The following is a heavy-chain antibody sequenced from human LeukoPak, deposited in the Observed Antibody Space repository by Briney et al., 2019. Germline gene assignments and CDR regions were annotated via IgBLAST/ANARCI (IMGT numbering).Heavy chain of an antibody. Sequence: GGSLRLSCAASGFTFSTYAMSWVRQAPGKGLEWVSAISGSGGSTYYADSVKGRFTISRDNSKNTLYLQMNSLRAEDTAVYYCAKDFSAMYYVDSWGQGTLVTVSS. CDR1: GFTFSTYA. V-gene: IGHV3-23*01. CDR3: AKDFSAMYYVDS. J-gene: IGHJ4*02. CDR2: ISGSGGST. D-gene: IGHD5-18*01.